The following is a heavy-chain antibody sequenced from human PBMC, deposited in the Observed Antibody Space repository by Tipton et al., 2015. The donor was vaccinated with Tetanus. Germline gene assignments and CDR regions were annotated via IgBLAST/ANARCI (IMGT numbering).Heavy chain of an antibody. V-gene: IGHV3-11*01. CDR3: ARVWGLGQLVTKPNWYFDL. CDR1: GFTFSDYY. D-gene: IGHD6-6*01. CDR2: ISSSGSTI. J-gene: IGHJ2*01. Sequence: SLRLSCAASGFTFSDYYMSWIRQAPGKGLEWVSYISSSGSTIYHADSVKGRFTISRDNAKNSLSLQVNSLRAEDTAVYYCARVWGLGQLVTKPNWYFDLWGRGTLVTVSS.